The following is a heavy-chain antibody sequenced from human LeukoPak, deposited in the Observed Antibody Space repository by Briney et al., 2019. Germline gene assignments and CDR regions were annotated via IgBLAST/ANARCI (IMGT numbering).Heavy chain of an antibody. J-gene: IGHJ6*03. CDR1: GFTFSSYE. CDR2: ISSSGSTI. Sequence: GGSLRLSCAASGFTFSSYEMNWVRQAPGKGLEWVSYISSSGSTIYYADSVKGRFTISRDNAKNSLYLQMDSLRAEDTAVYYCAKGSIVGATSYYYLDVWGTGTTVTVSS. CDR3: AKGSIVGATSYYYLDV. V-gene: IGHV3-48*03. D-gene: IGHD1-26*01.